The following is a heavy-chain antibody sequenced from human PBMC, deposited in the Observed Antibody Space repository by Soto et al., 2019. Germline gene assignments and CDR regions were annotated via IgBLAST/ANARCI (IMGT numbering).Heavy chain of an antibody. J-gene: IGHJ4*02. CDR3: MAHFGGEVAMPAADVTY. Sequence: QVQLVESGGGVVQPGGSLRLSCAASGFGFSNFGMHWVRQAPGKGLEWVAVISFDGSLQKYGDSVKGRFTISRDNSKNMLFLEMNSLRAEDTAVCAKMAHFGGEVAMPAADVTYWGQGTLVIVSS. CDR1: GFGFSNFG. V-gene: IGHV3-30*03. CDR2: ISFDGSLQ. D-gene: IGHD2-2*01.